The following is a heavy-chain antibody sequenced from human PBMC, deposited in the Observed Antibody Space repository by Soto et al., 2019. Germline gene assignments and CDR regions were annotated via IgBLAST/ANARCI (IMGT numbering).Heavy chain of an antibody. D-gene: IGHD6-19*01. CDR1: GYTFTSYG. CDR2: ISAYNGNT. V-gene: IGHV1-18*01. CDR3: ARDRGIAVALDWFDP. Sequence: ASVKVSCKASGYTFTSYGISCVRQAPGQGLEWMGWISAYNGNTNYAQKLQGRVTMTTDTSTSTAYMELRSLRSDDTAVYYCARDRGIAVALDWFDPWGQGTLVTVSS. J-gene: IGHJ5*02.